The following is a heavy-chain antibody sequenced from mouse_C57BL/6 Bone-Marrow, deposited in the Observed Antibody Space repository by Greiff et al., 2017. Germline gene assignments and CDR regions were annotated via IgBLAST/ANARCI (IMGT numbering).Heavy chain of an antibody. Sequence: VQLQQPGAELVMPGASVKLSCKASGYTFTSYWMHWVKQRPGQGLEWIGEIDPSDSYTNYNQKFKGKSTLTVDKSSSTAYMQLSSLTSEDSAVYYCARYYYGSSRYAMDYWGQGTSVTVSS. CDR3: ARYYYGSSRYAMDY. J-gene: IGHJ4*01. CDR2: IDPSDSYT. D-gene: IGHD1-1*01. CDR1: GYTFTSYW. V-gene: IGHV1-69*01.